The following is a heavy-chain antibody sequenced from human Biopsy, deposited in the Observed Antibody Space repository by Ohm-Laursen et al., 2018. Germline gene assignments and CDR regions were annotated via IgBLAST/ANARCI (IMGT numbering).Heavy chain of an antibody. CDR3: ARVPAYPSIDGYYGLDL. CDR2: INPTSGNA. D-gene: IGHD3-9*01. V-gene: IGHV1-2*02. J-gene: IGHJ6*02. CDR1: GYTFAGSY. Sequence: SVTVSCKASGYTFAGSYLHWVRQAPGRGLEWMGWINPTSGNANYAQSFQGRLTVTRDTSISTAYMELTSLTFDDTAIYYCARVPAYPSIDGYYGLDLWGQGTTVIVSS.